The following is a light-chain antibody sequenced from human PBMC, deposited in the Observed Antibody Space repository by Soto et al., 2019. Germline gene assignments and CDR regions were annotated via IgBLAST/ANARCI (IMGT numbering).Light chain of an antibody. V-gene: IGKV3-20*01. J-gene: IGKJ1*01. CDR1: QSVSSNY. Sequence: ESVLTQSPGTLSLSPGERATLSCRASQSVSSNYLAWYQQKPGQAPRLLIYGASTRATGIPARFSGSGSGTEFTLTISSLQPDDFATYYCQQYNSYSTFGQGTKVDI. CDR3: QQYNSYST. CDR2: GAS.